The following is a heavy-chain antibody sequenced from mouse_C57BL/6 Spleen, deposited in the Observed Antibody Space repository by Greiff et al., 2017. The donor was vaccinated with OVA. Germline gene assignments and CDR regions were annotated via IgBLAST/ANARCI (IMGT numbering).Heavy chain of an antibody. J-gene: IGHJ3*01. Sequence: QVTLKESGAELVRPGASVTLSCKASGYTFTDYEMHWVKQTPVHGLEWIGAIDPETGGTAYNQKFKGKAILTADKSSSTAYMELRSLTSEDSAVYYCTRDYYDYEAWFAYWGQGTLVTVSA. D-gene: IGHD2-4*01. CDR2: IDPETGGT. CDR3: TRDYYDYEAWFAY. V-gene: IGHV1-15*01. CDR1: GYTFTDYE.